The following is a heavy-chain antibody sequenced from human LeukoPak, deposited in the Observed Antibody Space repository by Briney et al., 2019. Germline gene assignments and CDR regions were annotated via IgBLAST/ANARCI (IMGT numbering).Heavy chain of an antibody. D-gene: IGHD6-13*01. V-gene: IGHV5-51*01. CDR1: GYTFTNYW. Sequence: GESLKISCKASGYTFTNYWIGWVRQMPGKGLEWIGTIYPGDSDTRYSPSFQGQVTISADKSISTAYLQWGSLRASDTAIYYCARRPASVGGGFDPWGQGTLVTVSS. CDR2: IYPGDSDT. J-gene: IGHJ5*02. CDR3: ARRPASVGGGFDP.